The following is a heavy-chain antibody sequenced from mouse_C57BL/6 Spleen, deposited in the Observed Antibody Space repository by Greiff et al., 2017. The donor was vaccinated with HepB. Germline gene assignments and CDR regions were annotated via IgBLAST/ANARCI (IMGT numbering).Heavy chain of an antibody. V-gene: IGHV14-2*01. CDR1: GFNIKDYY. J-gene: IGHJ2*01. D-gene: IGHD1-1*01. CDR2: IDPEDGET. CDR3: AGYYYGSTYYFDY. Sequence: VQLKESGAELVKPGASVKLSCTASGFNIKDYYMHWVKQRTEQGLEWIGRIDPEDGETKYAPKFQGKATITADTSSNTAYPQLSSLTSEDTAVYYCAGYYYGSTYYFDYWGQGTTLTVSS.